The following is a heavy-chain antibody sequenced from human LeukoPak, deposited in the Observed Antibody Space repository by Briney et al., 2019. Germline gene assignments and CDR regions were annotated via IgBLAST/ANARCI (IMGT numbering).Heavy chain of an antibody. CDR2: FDPEDGET. CDR1: GYTLTELS. D-gene: IGHD3-22*01. V-gene: IGHV1-24*01. J-gene: IGHJ3*02. CDR3: ARVNSSGPRGAFDI. Sequence: ASVKVSCKVSGYTLTELSMHWVRQAPGKGLEWMGGFDPEDGETIYAQKFQGRVTMTRDTSISTAYMELSRLRSDDTAVYYCARVNSSGPRGAFDIWGQGTMVTVSS.